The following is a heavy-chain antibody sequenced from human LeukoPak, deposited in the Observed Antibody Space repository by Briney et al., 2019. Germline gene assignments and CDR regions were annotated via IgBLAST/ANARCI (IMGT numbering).Heavy chain of an antibody. V-gene: IGHV3-30*18. D-gene: IGHD4-17*01. CDR1: GFTFSSYG. CDR3: AKVGPRTVTTRDYYYGMDV. J-gene: IGHJ6*02. Sequence: GGSLRLSCAASGFTFSSYGMHWVRQAPGKGLEWVAVISYDGSNKYYADSVKGRFTISRDNSKNTLYLQMNSLRAEGTAVYYCAKVGPRTVTTRDYYYGMDVWGQGTTVTVSS. CDR2: ISYDGSNK.